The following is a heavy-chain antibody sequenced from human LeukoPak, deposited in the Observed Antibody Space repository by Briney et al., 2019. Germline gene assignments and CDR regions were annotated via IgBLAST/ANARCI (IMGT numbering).Heavy chain of an antibody. CDR3: ARGIPDDYGDYVIWYFDL. CDR2: INHSGST. J-gene: IGHJ2*01. V-gene: IGHV4-34*01. CDR1: GGSFSGYY. Sequence: SETLSLTCAVYGGSFSGYYWSWIRQPPGKGLEWIGEINHSGSTNYNPSLKSRVTISVDTSKNLFSLKLSSVTAADTAVYYCARGIPDDYGDYVIWYFDLWGRGTLVTVSS. D-gene: IGHD4-17*01.